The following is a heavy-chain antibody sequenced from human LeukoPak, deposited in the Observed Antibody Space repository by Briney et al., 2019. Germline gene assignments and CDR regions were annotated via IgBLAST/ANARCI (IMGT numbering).Heavy chain of an antibody. CDR3: ARDLVYGDYARYYYYYMDV. CDR1: GVSVSTYY. CDR2: IYTSGNA. J-gene: IGHJ6*03. Sequence: PSETLSLTCTVSGVSVSTYYWTWIRQPAGKGLEWIGRIYTSGNANFNPSLKSRVTMSVDTSKNQFSLKLTSVTAADTAVYYCARDLVYGDYARYYYYYMDVWGKGTTVTISS. V-gene: IGHV4-4*07. D-gene: IGHD4-17*01.